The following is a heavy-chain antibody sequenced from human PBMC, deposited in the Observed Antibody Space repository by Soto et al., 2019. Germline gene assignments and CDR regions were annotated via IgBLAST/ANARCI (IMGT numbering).Heavy chain of an antibody. CDR2: IRSKAYGGTT. Sequence: VQLVESGGGLVKPGRSLRLSCTASGFTFGDYAMSWFRQAPGKGLEWVGFIRSKAYGGTTEYAASVKGRFTISRDDSKSIAYLQMNSLKTEDTAVYYCTRENPPGRHYDSSGYFDYWGQGTLVTVSS. CDR1: GFTFGDYA. CDR3: TRENPPGRHYDSSGYFDY. D-gene: IGHD3-22*01. J-gene: IGHJ4*02. V-gene: IGHV3-49*05.